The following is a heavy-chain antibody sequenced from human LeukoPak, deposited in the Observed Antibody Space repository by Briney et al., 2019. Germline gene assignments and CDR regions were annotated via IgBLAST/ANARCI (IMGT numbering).Heavy chain of an antibody. V-gene: IGHV3-7*01. CDR1: GFTFSSYW. CDR2: IKQDGSEK. D-gene: IGHD4-17*01. Sequence: GGSLRLSCAASGFTFSSYWMSWVRQAPGKGLEWVANIKQDGSEKYYVDSVKGRFTISRDNAKNSLYLQMNSLRAEDTAVYYCAGAFDYGDYYYYYYMDVWGKGTTVTVSS. J-gene: IGHJ6*03. CDR3: AGAFDYGDYYYYYYMDV.